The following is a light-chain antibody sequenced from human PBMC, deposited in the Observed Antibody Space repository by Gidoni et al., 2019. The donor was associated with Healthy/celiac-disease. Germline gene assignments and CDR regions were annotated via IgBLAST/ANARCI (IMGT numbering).Light chain of an antibody. V-gene: IGKV4-1*01. CDR3: QQYYSTPLYT. J-gene: IGKJ2*01. Sequence: DIVMTQSPDSLAVSLGERATINCKSSQTVLYSSNNENYLACYQQKPGQPPKLLIYWASTRESGVPDRFSGSGSGTDFTLTISSLQAEDVAVYYCQQYYSTPLYTFGQGTKLEIK. CDR1: QTVLYSSNNENY. CDR2: WAS.